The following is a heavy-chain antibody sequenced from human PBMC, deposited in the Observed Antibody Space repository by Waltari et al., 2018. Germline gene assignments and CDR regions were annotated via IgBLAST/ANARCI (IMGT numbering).Heavy chain of an antibody. Sequence: QLQLQESGPGLVKPSETLSLTCTVSGGSISSSSYYWGWIRQTPGKGLEWIGSIYYSGSTYYNPSLKSRVTISVDTSKNQFSLKLSSVTAADTAVYYCARRGGEWLGGDYWGQGTLVTVSS. V-gene: IGHV4-39*01. CDR2: IYYSGST. CDR3: ARRGGEWLGGDY. J-gene: IGHJ4*02. D-gene: IGHD6-19*01. CDR1: GGSISSSSYY.